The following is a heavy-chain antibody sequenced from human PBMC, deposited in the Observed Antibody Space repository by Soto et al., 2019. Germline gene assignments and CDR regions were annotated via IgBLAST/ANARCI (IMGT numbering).Heavy chain of an antibody. J-gene: IGHJ6*02. D-gene: IGHD2-2*01. CDR1: GGTFSSYA. V-gene: IGHV1-69*01. Sequence: QVQLVQSGAEVKKPGSSVKVSCKASGGTFSSYAISWVRQAPGQGLEWMGGIIPISETTNYAQNFQGGVTITADESKSTAYMELSSLRSEDTAVYYCARSQGSSTSLEIYYYYYYGMDVWGQGTTVTVSS. CDR2: IIPISETT. CDR3: ARSQGSSTSLEIYYYYYYGMDV.